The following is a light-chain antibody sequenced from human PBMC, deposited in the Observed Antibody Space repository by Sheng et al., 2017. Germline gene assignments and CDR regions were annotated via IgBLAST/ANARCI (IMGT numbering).Light chain of an antibody. Sequence: AIQLTQSPSSLSASVGDRVTISCRASQGIKTALAWYQQKPGKSPKFLIYDASSLESGVPSRFSGSGSGTDFTLTISSVQPEDFATYYCQQFNSSTSTFGQGTRLDIK. V-gene: IGKV1-13*02. J-gene: IGKJ5*01. CDR2: DAS. CDR1: QGIKTA. CDR3: QQFNSSTST.